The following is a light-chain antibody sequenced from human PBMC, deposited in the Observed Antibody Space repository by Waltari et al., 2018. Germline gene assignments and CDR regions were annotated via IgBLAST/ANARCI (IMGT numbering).Light chain of an antibody. CDR1: QSILYSCSNQNY. Sequence: DIVMTQSPDSLAVSPGERATINCKSSQSILYSCSNQNYLAWYQQKPGQPPKVLIYWACTRESGVPDRFSGSGSGTDFTLTSSNLQAEDVAVYYCQQYYSIGGTFGQGTRVDIK. CDR2: WAC. V-gene: IGKV4-1*01. J-gene: IGKJ1*01. CDR3: QQYYSIGGT.